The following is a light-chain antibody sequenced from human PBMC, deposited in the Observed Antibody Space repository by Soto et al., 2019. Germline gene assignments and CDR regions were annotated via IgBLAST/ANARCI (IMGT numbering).Light chain of an antibody. Sequence: QSALAQAASVSGSPGQSITISCTGTTSDIGAYNYVSWYQHHPCKAPKVMIYDVSNRPSGVSIRFSGSKSGTTASLTISGLRAEDEADYYCSSYSSSSTLMIFGGGTKVTVL. CDR2: DVS. V-gene: IGLV2-14*03. CDR3: SSYSSSSTLMI. J-gene: IGLJ2*01. CDR1: TSDIGAYNY.